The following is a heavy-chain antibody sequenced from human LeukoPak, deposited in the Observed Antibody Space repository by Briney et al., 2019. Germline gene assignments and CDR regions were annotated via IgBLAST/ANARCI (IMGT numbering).Heavy chain of an antibody. Sequence: QPGGSLRLSCAASGFTFSSYAMSWVRQAPGKGLEWVSAISGSGGSTYYADSVKGRFTISRDNPKNTLYLQMNSLRAEDTAVYYCAKGANYDFWSGYYADPYYFDYWGQGTLVTVSS. CDR2: ISGSGGST. CDR3: AKGANYDFWSGYYADPYYFDY. CDR1: GFTFSSYA. J-gene: IGHJ4*02. V-gene: IGHV3-23*01. D-gene: IGHD3-3*01.